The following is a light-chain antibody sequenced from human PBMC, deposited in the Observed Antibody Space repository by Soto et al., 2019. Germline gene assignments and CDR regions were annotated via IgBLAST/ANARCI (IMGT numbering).Light chain of an antibody. CDR2: GAS. CDR1: QSISNN. CDR3: QQYNSWPGT. V-gene: IGKV3-15*01. Sequence: ETVMTQSPATLSVSPGERATLSCRASQSISNNLAWYQQKPGQAPRLLIYGASTRATGIPARFSGSGAGTEFTLTISSLQSEDFAVYYCQQYNSWPGTFGQGTKVAIK. J-gene: IGKJ1*01.